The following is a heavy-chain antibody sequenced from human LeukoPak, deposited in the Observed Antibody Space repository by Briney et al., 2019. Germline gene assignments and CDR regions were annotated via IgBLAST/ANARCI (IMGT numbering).Heavy chain of an antibody. CDR3: ARDSGGWYEYYFDY. Sequence: PGGSLRLSCAASGFTFSDYWMHWVRQAPGKGLVWVSHINADEDRAAYADSVKGRFTISRDNARNTLYLQMNSLRAEDTAVYYCARDSGGWYEYYFDYWGQGTLVTVSS. J-gene: IGHJ4*02. V-gene: IGHV3-74*01. CDR1: GFTFSDYW. D-gene: IGHD6-19*01. CDR2: INADEDRA.